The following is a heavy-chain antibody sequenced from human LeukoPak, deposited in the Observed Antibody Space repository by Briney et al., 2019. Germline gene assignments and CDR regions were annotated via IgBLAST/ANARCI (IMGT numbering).Heavy chain of an antibody. CDR2: ISGSGAST. CDR1: GFTFSSYG. CDR3: AKAHSNFDY. D-gene: IGHD6-13*01. V-gene: IGHV3-23*01. Sequence: GGSLRLSCAASGFTFSSYGMSWVRQAPGMGLEWVSGISGSGASTYYADSVKGRFTISRDNSKNTLYLQMNSLRAEDTAVYYCAKAHSNFDYWGRGTLVTVSS. J-gene: IGHJ4*02.